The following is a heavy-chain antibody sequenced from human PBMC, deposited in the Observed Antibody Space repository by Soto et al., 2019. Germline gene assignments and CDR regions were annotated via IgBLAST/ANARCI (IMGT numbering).Heavy chain of an antibody. CDR3: ARDGRDSGSRLRGWFDP. J-gene: IGHJ5*02. D-gene: IGHD3-10*01. CDR2: INSDGSDT. CDR1: GFTFRTYW. V-gene: IGHV3-74*01. Sequence: EVQLVEAGGGLVQPGGSLRLSCAASGFTFRTYWMHWVRQAPGKGLVWVSRINSDGSDTNYADSVKGRFTLSRDNTKNTLYLQMSSLRDEDTGVYYYARDGRDSGSRLRGWFDPWGQGTLVTVSS.